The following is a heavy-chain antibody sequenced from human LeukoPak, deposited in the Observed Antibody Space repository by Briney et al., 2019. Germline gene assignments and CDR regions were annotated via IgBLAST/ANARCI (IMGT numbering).Heavy chain of an antibody. D-gene: IGHD1-1*01. Sequence: PSETLSLTCTVSGGSISSSSYYWGWIRQPPGKGLEWIGSIYYSGSTYYNPSLKSRVTISVDTSKNQFSLKLSSVTAADTAVYYCARNNWNDVNWFDPWGQGTLVTVSS. J-gene: IGHJ5*02. CDR1: GGSISSSSYY. V-gene: IGHV4-39*07. CDR2: IYYSGST. CDR3: ARNNWNDVNWFDP.